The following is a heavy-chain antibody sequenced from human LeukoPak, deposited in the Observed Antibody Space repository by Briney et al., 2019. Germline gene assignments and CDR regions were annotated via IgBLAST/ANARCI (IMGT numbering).Heavy chain of an antibody. CDR1: GGSIRSSYYY. CDR3: ARLHKQWLVRSYYFDY. J-gene: IGHJ4*02. V-gene: IGHV4-39*01. CDR2: IYDSGST. Sequence: PSETLSLTCTVSGGSIRSSYYYWGWIRQPPGRGLEWIGSIYDSGSTYYNPSLKSRVTISVDTSKNQFSLKLNSVTAADTAVYYCARLHKQWLVRSYYFDYWGQGTLVTVSS. D-gene: IGHD6-19*01.